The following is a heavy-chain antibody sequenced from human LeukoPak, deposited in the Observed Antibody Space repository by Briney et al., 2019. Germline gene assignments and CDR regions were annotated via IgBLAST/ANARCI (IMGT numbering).Heavy chain of an antibody. CDR2: IIPIFGTA. CDR3: ARAVIAAAGYFHY. Sequence: SVKVSCKASGGTFSSYAISWVGQAPGQGLEWMGGIIPIFGTANYAQKFQGRVTIAADESTSTAYMELSSLRSEDPAVYYCARAVIAAAGYFHYWGQGTLVTVSS. CDR1: GGTFSSYA. V-gene: IGHV1-69*13. D-gene: IGHD6-13*01. J-gene: IGHJ4*02.